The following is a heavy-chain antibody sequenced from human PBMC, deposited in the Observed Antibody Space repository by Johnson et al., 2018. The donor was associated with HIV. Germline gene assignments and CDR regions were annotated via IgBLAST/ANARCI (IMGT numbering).Heavy chain of an antibody. V-gene: IGHV3-7*01. D-gene: IGHD2-8*01. CDR1: GFTISSYW. CDR3: ARGYCTYGVCYTRVDGFDI. CDR2: IKQDGSEK. Sequence: VQLVESGGGVVQPGRSLRLSCAASGFTISSYWMSWVRQAPGKGLEWVANIKQDGSEKYYVDSVKGRLTISRDNAKNTLFLQMNSLRPEDTAVYYCARGYCTYGVCYTRVDGFDIWGQGTMVTVSS. J-gene: IGHJ3*02.